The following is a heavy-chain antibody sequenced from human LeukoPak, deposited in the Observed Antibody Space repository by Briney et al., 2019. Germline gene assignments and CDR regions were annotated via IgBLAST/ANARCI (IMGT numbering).Heavy chain of an antibody. CDR3: ASTFIERQWYFDFDY. D-gene: IGHD6-19*01. J-gene: IGHJ4*02. V-gene: IGHV4-39*01. CDR2: IYYSGST. CDR1: GGSISSSSYY. Sequence: SETLSLTCTVSGGSISSSSYYWGWIRQPPGQGLEWIGSIYYSGSTYYNPSLKSRVTISVDTSKNQFSLKLSSVTAADTAVYYCASTFIERQWYFDFDYWGQGTLVTVSS.